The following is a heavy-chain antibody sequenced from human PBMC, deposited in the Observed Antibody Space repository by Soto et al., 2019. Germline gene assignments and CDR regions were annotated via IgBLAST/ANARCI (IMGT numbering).Heavy chain of an antibody. CDR2: IFSNDEK. CDR1: GFSLSNARMG. D-gene: IGHD1-26*01. Sequence: QVTLKESGPVLVKPTETLTLTCTVSGFSLSNARMGVSWIRQPPGKALEWLAHIFSNDEKSYSTSLKSRLTSSKDTSKSQVVLTMTNMDPVDTATYYCARIRFSGSYYFDYWGQGTLVTVSS. J-gene: IGHJ4*02. CDR3: ARIRFSGSYYFDY. V-gene: IGHV2-26*01.